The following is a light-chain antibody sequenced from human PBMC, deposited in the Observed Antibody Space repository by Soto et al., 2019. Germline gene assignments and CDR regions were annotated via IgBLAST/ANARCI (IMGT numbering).Light chain of an antibody. J-gene: IGKJ1*01. CDR2: AVS. CDR3: LQHHSYPQT. V-gene: IGKV1-5*01. Sequence: MYQSPSTLSAFVGDRVTITCRASQSIGRWLAWYQQKPGKAPKRLIYAVSSLQSEVPSRFSGSGSGTEFTLTISSLQPEDVATYYCLQHHSYPQTFGQGTKVDNK. CDR1: QSIGRW.